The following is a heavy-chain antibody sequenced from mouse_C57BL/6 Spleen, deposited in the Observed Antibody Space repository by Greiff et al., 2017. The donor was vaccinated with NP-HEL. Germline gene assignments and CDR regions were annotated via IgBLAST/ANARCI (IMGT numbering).Heavy chain of an antibody. Sequence: VQRVESGPELVKPGASVKISCKASGYTFTDYYINWVKQRPGQGLEWIGWIFPGSGSTYYNEKFKGKATLTVDKSSSTAYMLLSSLTSEDSAVYFCAREAQATLYFDYWGQGTTLTVSS. CDR3: AREAQATLYFDY. CDR2: IFPGSGST. CDR1: GYTFTDYY. V-gene: IGHV1-75*01. J-gene: IGHJ2*01. D-gene: IGHD3-2*02.